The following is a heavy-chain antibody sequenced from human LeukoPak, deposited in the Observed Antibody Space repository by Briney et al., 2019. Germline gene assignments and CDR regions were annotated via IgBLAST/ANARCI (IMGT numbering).Heavy chain of an antibody. CDR1: GGSISSYY. Sequence: PSETLSLTCTVSGGSISSYYWSWIRQPPGKGLEWIGSIYYSGSTYYNPSLKSRVAISVDTSKTLFSLKLSSVTAADTAVYYCARHRIAPADDAFDIWGRGTMVTVSS. J-gene: IGHJ3*02. CDR2: IYYSGST. V-gene: IGHV4-59*08. D-gene: IGHD6-13*01. CDR3: ARHRIAPADDAFDI.